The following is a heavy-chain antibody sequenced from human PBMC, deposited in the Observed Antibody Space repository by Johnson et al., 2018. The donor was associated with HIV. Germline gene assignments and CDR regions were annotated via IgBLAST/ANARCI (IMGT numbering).Heavy chain of an antibody. CDR3: AKVGATVITPRGEAFDI. D-gene: IGHD4-23*01. Sequence: QEQLVESGGGVVQPGRSLRLSCVASGFTFSSYGIHWVRQAPGKGLEWVAIISYDGSNKYYADSVKGRFTISRDNSKNTLYLQMNSLRAEDTAVYYCAKVGATVITPRGEAFDIWGQGTMVTVSS. J-gene: IGHJ3*02. CDR1: GFTFSSYG. CDR2: ISYDGSNK. V-gene: IGHV3-30*18.